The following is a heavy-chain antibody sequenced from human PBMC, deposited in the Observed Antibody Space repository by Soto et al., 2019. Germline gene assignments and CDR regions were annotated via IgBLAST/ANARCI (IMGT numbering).Heavy chain of an antibody. CDR2: IVVGSGNT. Sequence: SVKVSCKASGFTFTSSAVQWVRQARGQRLEWIRWIVVGSGNTNYAQKFQERVTITRDMSTSTAYMELSSLRSEDTAVYCCAADKDYDILTGPYNWFDPWGQGTLVTVSS. J-gene: IGHJ5*02. V-gene: IGHV1-58*01. D-gene: IGHD3-9*01. CDR1: GFTFTSSA. CDR3: AADKDYDILTGPYNWFDP.